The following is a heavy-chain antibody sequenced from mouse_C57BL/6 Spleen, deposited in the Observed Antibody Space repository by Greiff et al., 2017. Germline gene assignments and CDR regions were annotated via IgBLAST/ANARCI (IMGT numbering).Heavy chain of an antibody. J-gene: IGHJ2*01. V-gene: IGHV5-9-1*02. D-gene: IGHD2-1*01. Sequence: EVQLVESGEGLVKPGGSLKLSCAASGFTFSSYAMSWVRQTPEKRLEWVAYISSGGDYIYYADTVKGRFTISRDNARNTLYLQMSSLKSEDTAMYYCTREDGNYDYFDYWGQGTTLTVSS. CDR3: TREDGNYDYFDY. CDR1: GFTFSSYA. CDR2: ISSGGDYI.